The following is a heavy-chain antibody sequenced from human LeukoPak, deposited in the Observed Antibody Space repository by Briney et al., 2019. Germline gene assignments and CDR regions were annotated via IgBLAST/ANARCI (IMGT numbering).Heavy chain of an antibody. CDR2: ITGSGGST. Sequence: PGGSLRLSCAASGFTFSSYAMSWVRQAPGKGLEWVSAITGSGGSTYYADSVKGRFTISRDNSKNTLYLQMNSLRAEDTAVYYCAKGMAHGNCYGMDVWGQGTTVTVSS. J-gene: IGHJ6*02. D-gene: IGHD5-24*01. CDR1: GFTFSSYA. CDR3: AKGMAHGNCYGMDV. V-gene: IGHV3-23*01.